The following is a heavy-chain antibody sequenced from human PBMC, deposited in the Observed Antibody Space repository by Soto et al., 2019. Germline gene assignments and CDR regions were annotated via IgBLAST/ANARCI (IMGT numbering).Heavy chain of an antibody. J-gene: IGHJ4*02. Sequence: GESLKISCKGSGYSFTGYWIGWVRQMPGKGLEWMGIIYPGDSDTRYSPSFQGQVTISADKSISTAYLQWNSLKASDTAMYYCARGGGLLWFGESQGPLDYWGQGTLVTVSS. CDR2: IYPGDSDT. CDR1: GYSFTGYW. D-gene: IGHD3-10*01. CDR3: ARGGGLLWFGESQGPLDY. V-gene: IGHV5-51*01.